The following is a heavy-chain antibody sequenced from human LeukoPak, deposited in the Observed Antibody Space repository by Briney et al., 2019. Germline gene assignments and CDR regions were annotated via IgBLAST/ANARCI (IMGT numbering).Heavy chain of an antibody. D-gene: IGHD3-10*01. V-gene: IGHV3-74*01. CDR1: GFTFSNYW. Sequence: GGSLRLSCAASGFTFSNYWMHWVRQAPGKGLVWVSRINSDGSSTSYADSVKGRFTISRDNAKNTLYLQVNSLRAEDTAVYYCASLYGSGSYSSDWFDPWGQGTLVTVSS. CDR3: ASLYGSGSYSSDWFDP. CDR2: INSDGSST. J-gene: IGHJ5*02.